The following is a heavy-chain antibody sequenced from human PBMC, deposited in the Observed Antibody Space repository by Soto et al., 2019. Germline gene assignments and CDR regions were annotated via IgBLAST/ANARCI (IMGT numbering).Heavy chain of an antibody. D-gene: IGHD2-2*01. J-gene: IGHJ5*02. Sequence: QVQLVQSGAEVKKPGSSVKVSCKASGGTFSSYAISWVRQAPGQGLAWMGGIIPIFGTANYAQKFQGRVTITVDESTSTAYMELSSLRSEDTAVYYCARDEGLVPAALNPREWFDPWGQGTLVTVSS. CDR3: ARDEGLVPAALNPREWFDP. CDR1: GGTFSSYA. V-gene: IGHV1-69*12. CDR2: IIPIFGTA.